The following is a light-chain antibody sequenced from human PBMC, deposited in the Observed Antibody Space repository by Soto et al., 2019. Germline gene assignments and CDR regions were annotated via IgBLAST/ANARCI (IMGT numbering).Light chain of an antibody. CDR1: QSVSSK. J-gene: IGKJ5*01. CDR2: GAS. V-gene: IGKV3-15*01. CDR3: QHRYNWLIT. Sequence: DIVMTQSPGSLSVSPGEGATLSCRASQSVSSKLAWYQQKPGQAPRLLIYGASTRATGIPARFSGSGSGTDFTLTISNLEPEDFAVYYCQHRYNWLITFGQGTRLEIK.